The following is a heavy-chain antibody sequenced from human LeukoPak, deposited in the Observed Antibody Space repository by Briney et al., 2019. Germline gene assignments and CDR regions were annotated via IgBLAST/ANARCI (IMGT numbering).Heavy chain of an antibody. CDR1: GFVFDDYD. CDR3: AKPSGSGVDY. V-gene: IGHV3-30*02. Sequence: GGSLRLSCGASGFVFDDYDMHWVRQAPGKGLEWVAFVRSDGYHTYYTDSVKGRFIITRDNFKNTLYLQMNSLRLEDMAVYYCAKPSGSGVDYWGRGTRVTVSS. CDR2: VRSDGYHT. D-gene: IGHD1-26*01. J-gene: IGHJ4*02.